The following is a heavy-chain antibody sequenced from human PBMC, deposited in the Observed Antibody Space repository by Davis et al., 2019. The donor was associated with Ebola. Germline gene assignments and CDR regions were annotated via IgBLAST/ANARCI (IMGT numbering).Heavy chain of an antibody. CDR2: ISYDGSNK. CDR3: AKDGAEVLWFGETQYYFDY. D-gene: IGHD3-10*01. CDR1: GFTFSSYG. V-gene: IGHV3-30*18. J-gene: IGHJ4*02. Sequence: GGSLRLSCAASGFTFSSYGMHWVRQAPGKGLEWVAVISYDGSNKYYADSVKGRFTISRDNSKNTLYLQMNSLRAEDTAVYYCAKDGAEVLWFGETQYYFDYWGQGTLVTVSS.